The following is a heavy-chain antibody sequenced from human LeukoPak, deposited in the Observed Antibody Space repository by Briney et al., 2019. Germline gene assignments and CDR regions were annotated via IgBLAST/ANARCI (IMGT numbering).Heavy chain of an antibody. V-gene: IGHV3-66*01. CDR2: VYSGDRT. Sequence: GGSLRLSCAASGFTVNSNYMSWVRQAPGKGLEWVSVVYSGDRTYYADSVKGRFAISRDDSTNTLYLLMNSLRAEDTAVYYCARGYLIDYWGQGTLVTVSS. CDR1: GFTVNSNY. J-gene: IGHJ4*02. D-gene: IGHD1-26*01. CDR3: ARGYLIDY.